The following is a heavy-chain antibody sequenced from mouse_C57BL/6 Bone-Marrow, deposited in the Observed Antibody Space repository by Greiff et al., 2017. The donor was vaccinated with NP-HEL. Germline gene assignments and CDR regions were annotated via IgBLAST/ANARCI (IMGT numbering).Heavy chain of an antibody. CDR3: ARHAHYGSSYAYFDV. Sequence: EVKVVESGGGLVQPGGSLKLSCAASGFTFSDYYMYWVRQTPEKRLEWVAYISNGGGSTYYPDTVKGRFTISRDNAKNTLYLQMSRLKSEDTAMYYCARHAHYGSSYAYFDVWGTGTTVTVSS. CDR2: ISNGGGST. D-gene: IGHD1-1*01. J-gene: IGHJ1*03. CDR1: GFTFSDYY. V-gene: IGHV5-12*01.